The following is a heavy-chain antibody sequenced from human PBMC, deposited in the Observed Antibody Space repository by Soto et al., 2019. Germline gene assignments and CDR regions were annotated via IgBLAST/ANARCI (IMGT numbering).Heavy chain of an antibody. CDR1: GGSISYEYYH. J-gene: IGHJ6*02. CDR2: IHYSGSI. CDR3: AREDDGGDRDYYGLDV. Sequence: QVQLQQSGPGLVKPSQTLSLTCSVSGGSISYEYYHWTWIRQSPGKGLEWIGYIHYSGSIMYNPSFKGQVTISVDTSKNQFSLQLGSVTAADTAVYFCAREDDGGDRDYYGLDVWGQGTTVTVSS. D-gene: IGHD2-21*02. V-gene: IGHV4-30-4*08.